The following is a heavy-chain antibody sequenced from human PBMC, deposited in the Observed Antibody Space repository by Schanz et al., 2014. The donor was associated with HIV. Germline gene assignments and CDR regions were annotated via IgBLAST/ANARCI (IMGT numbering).Heavy chain of an antibody. CDR2: IYNSGSS. CDR3: ARGDFGGSSVDY. J-gene: IGHJ4*01. D-gene: IGHD4-17*01. V-gene: IGHV4-59*12. CDR1: GGSISGYY. Sequence: QVQLQESGPGLVKPSETLSLTCTVSGGSISGYYWSWIRQPQGKGLEWIGNIYNSGSSNYNNNPSLKRRVTISVDTSKNQFSLTLPSVTAADTAVYFCARGDFGGSSVDYWGHGNMVTVSS.